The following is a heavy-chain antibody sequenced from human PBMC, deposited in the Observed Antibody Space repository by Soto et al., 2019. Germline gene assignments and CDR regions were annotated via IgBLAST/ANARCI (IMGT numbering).Heavy chain of an antibody. J-gene: IGHJ5*02. CDR1: GGSISSGDYY. V-gene: IGHV4-30-4*01. CDR2: IYYSGST. CDR3: ARLKKQSARWFDP. D-gene: IGHD6-19*01. Sequence: SETLSLTCTVSGGSISSGDYYWSWIRQPPGKGLEWIGYIYYSGSTYYNPSLKSRVTISVDTSKNQFSLKLSSVTAADTAVYYCARLKKQSARWFDPWGQGTLVTVSS.